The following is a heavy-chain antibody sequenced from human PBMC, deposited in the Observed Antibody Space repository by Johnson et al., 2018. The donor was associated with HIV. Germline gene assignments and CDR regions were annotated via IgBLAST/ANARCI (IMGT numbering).Heavy chain of an antibody. V-gene: IGHV3-7*01. CDR1: GFTFDTYW. Sequence: VQLVESGGDLVQPGGSLRLSCAASGFTFDTYWMTWVRQAPGKGLEWVANIKQDGSNKYYADSVKGRFTISRDNSKNTLYLQMNSLRAEDTAVYYCAKHPDAFDIWGQGTMVTVSS. CDR2: IKQDGSNK. CDR3: AKHPDAFDI. J-gene: IGHJ3*02.